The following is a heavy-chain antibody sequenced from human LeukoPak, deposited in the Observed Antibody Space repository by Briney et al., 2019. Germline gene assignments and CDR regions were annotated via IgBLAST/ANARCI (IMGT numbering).Heavy chain of an antibody. V-gene: IGHV3-21*01. CDR2: ISSSSSYI. Sequence: GGSLRLSCAASGSTFSSHSMNWVRQAPGKGLEWVSSISSSSSYIYNADSVKGRFTISRDDAKNSLYLQMNSLRAEDTAVYYCARTYPSRAFDIWGQGTMVTVSS. CDR3: ARTYPSRAFDI. CDR1: GSTFSSHS. J-gene: IGHJ3*02. D-gene: IGHD2-2*01.